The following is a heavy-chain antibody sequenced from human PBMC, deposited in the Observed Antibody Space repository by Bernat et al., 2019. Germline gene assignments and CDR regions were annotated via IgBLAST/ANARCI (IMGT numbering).Heavy chain of an antibody. V-gene: IGHV3-11*01. Sequence: QVQLVESGGGLVNPGGSLRLSCAASGFTFSDYYMGWARQAPGKGLEWVSYISNSGSNIYYADSVRGRFTISRDNAKNSLYLQMNSLRAEDTAVYYCARSRPEYYFDYWGQGTLVTVS. CDR1: GFTFSDYY. CDR3: ARSRPEYYFDY. CDR2: ISNSGSNI. J-gene: IGHJ4*02.